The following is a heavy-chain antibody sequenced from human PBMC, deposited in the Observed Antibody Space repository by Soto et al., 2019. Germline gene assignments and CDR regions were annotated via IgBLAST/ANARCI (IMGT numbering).Heavy chain of an antibody. CDR2: ISSNGVGT. Sequence: EVQLAESGGGLAQPGGSLRLSCAASGFTLSGYAMDWFRQAPGKVLEYVSGISSNGVGTYYANSVQGRFTISRDNSKNTVYLQMGSLRPEDMAVYYCARRARPDFYYMDVWGKGTTVTVS. D-gene: IGHD6-6*01. J-gene: IGHJ6*03. V-gene: IGHV3-64*01. CDR3: ARRARPDFYYMDV. CDR1: GFTLSGYA.